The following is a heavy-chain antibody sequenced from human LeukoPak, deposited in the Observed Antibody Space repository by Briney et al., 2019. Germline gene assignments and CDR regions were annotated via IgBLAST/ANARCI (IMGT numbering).Heavy chain of an antibody. J-gene: IGHJ4*02. Sequence: PSETLSLTCAVYGGSFSGYYWSWIRQPPGKGLEWIGEINHSGSTNYNPSLKSRVTISVDTSKNQFSLKLSSVTAADTAVYYCHYDILESGLALWGQGTLVTVSS. D-gene: IGHD3-9*01. CDR1: GGSFSGYY. V-gene: IGHV4-34*01. CDR3: HYDILESGLAL. CDR2: INHSGST.